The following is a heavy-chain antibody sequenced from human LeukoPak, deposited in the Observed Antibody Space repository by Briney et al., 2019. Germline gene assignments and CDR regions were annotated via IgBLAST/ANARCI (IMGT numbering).Heavy chain of an antibody. CDR1: GFTFSDYY. J-gene: IGHJ6*02. CDR3: AREPSGRNYYYYGMDV. CDR2: ISSSGSTI. Sequence: GGSLRPSCAASGFTFSDYYMSWIRQAPGKGLEWVSYISSSGSTIYYADSVKGRFTISRDNAKNSLYLQMNSLRAEDTAVYYCAREPSGRNYYYYGMDVWGQGTTVTVSS. D-gene: IGHD1-26*01. V-gene: IGHV3-11*01.